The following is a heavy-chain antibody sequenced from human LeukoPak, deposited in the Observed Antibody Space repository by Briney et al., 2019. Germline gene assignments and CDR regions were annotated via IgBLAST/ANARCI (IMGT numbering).Heavy chain of an antibody. D-gene: IGHD2-15*01. CDR3: ARQGGGRPPHFDY. CDR2: IYYSGST. J-gene: IGHJ4*02. CDR1: GGSISSSSYY. Sequence: PSETLSLTCTVSGGSISSSSYYWGWIRQPPGKGLEWIGSIYYSGSTYYNPSLKSRVTISVDTSKNQFSLKLSSVTAADTAVYYCARQGGGRPPHFDYWGQGTLVTVSS. V-gene: IGHV4-39*07.